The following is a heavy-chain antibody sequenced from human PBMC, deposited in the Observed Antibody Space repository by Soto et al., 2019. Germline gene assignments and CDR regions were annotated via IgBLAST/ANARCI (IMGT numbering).Heavy chain of an antibody. CDR2: IIPIFGTA. Sequence: QVQLVQSGAEVKKPGSSVKVSCKASGGTFSSYAISWVRQAPGQGLEWMGGIIPIFGTANYAQKFQGRVTITADESASTAYMELSSLRSEETAVYYCARARGRRPDYDPLWYFDLWGRGTLVTVSS. CDR3: ARARGRRPDYDPLWYFDL. J-gene: IGHJ2*01. V-gene: IGHV1-69*12. D-gene: IGHD3-10*01. CDR1: GGTFSSYA.